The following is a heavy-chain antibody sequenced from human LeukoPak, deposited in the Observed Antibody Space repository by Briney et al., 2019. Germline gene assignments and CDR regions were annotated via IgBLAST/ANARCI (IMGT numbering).Heavy chain of an antibody. CDR1: GGSISNYY. CDR2: IYYSGST. J-gene: IGHJ4*02. Sequence: SETLSLTCTVSGGSISNYYWSWIRLPPGKGLEWIGYIYYSGSTNYNPSLKSRVTISVDMSKNQFSLKLSSVTAADTAVYYCARSGTVGAMPVWGQGTLVTVPS. V-gene: IGHV4-59*08. D-gene: IGHD1-26*01. CDR3: ARSGTVGAMPV.